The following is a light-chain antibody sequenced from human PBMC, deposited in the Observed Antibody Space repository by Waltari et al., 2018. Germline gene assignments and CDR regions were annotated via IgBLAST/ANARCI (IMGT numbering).Light chain of an antibody. CDR3: QQSYSAPYT. J-gene: IGKJ2*01. CDR1: QNINSY. Sequence: IQMTQSPSSLSASVGDRVTITCRASQNINSYLNWYQQKPGKAPQLLIYAASSLQSGVPSRFGGSGSGTDFTLTISSLQPEDFATYYCQQSYSAPYTFGQGTKLEIK. CDR2: AAS. V-gene: IGKV1-39*01.